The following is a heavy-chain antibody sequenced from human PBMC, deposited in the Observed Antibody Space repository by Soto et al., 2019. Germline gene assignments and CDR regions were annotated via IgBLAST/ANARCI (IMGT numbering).Heavy chain of an antibody. Sequence: GGSLRLSCAASGFTFSSYAMHWVRQAPGKGLEYVSAISSNGGSTYYANSVKGRFTISRDNSKNTLYLQMGSLRAEDMAVYYCAVTIFGVVIIDYWGQGTLVTVSS. V-gene: IGHV3-64*01. CDR2: ISSNGGST. D-gene: IGHD3-3*01. CDR3: AVTIFGVVIIDY. CDR1: GFTFSSYA. J-gene: IGHJ4*02.